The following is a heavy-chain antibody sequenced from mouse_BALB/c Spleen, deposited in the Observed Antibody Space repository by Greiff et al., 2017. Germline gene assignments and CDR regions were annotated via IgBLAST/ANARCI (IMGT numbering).Heavy chain of an antibody. V-gene: IGHV2-3*01. CDR2: IWGDGRT. Sequence: QVQLKQSGPGLVAPSQTLSIPCTASGFSLTSYGVSWVRQPPGKGLDGLGVIWGDGRTNYNSALISSLTTSKDNSKSQVFLKLNSLQTDDTATYYCAKPEIYYDYGFAYWGQGTLVTVSA. J-gene: IGHJ3*01. CDR3: AKPEIYYDYGFAY. D-gene: IGHD2-4*01. CDR1: GFSLTSYG.